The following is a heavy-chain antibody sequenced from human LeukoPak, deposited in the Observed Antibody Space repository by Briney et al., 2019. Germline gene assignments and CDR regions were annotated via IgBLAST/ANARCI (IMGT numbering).Heavy chain of an antibody. Sequence: ASVEVSCKASGYTFMHYGIHWVRQAPGQGLEWLGWISANNGDTNYAQKLQGRATMTTDTSTSTAYMELRSLTSDDTAVYYCARRGPTPYYYYMDVWGNGTTVTVSS. CDR1: GYTFMHYG. D-gene: IGHD2-15*01. V-gene: IGHV1-18*01. CDR3: ARRGPTPYYYYMDV. CDR2: ISANNGDT. J-gene: IGHJ6*03.